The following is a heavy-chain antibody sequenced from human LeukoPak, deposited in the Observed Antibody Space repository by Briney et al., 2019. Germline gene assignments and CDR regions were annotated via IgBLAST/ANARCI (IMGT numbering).Heavy chain of an antibody. D-gene: IGHD5-18*01. V-gene: IGHV3-21*01. CDR2: ISSSSSYI. CDR1: GFTFSSYS. Sequence: GGSLRLSCAASGFTFSSYSMNWVRQAPGKGLEWVSSISSSSSYIYYADSVKGRFTISRDNAKNSLYLQMNSLRAEDTAVYYCASLAMVTVHYYYMDVWGKGTTVTISS. CDR3: ASLAMVTVHYYYMDV. J-gene: IGHJ6*03.